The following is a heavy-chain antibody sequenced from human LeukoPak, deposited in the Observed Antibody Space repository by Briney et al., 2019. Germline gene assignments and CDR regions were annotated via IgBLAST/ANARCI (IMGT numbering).Heavy chain of an antibody. Sequence: GGSLRLSCAASGFTFDDYTMHWVRQAPGKGLEWVSYISSSGSTIYYADSVKGRFTISRDNAKNSLYLQMNSLRAEDTAVYYCARDHTDWSTFPYYYDSSGYYDYWGQGTLVTVSS. CDR3: ARDHTDWSTFPYYYDSSGYYDY. CDR1: GFTFDDYT. V-gene: IGHV3-48*03. D-gene: IGHD3-22*01. CDR2: ISSSGSTI. J-gene: IGHJ4*02.